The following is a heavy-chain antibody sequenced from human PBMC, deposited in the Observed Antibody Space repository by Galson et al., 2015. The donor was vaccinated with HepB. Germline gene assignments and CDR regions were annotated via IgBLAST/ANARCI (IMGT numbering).Heavy chain of an antibody. D-gene: IGHD4-17*01. CDR3: AKEGGKYYGDYPNWYFDL. CDR1: GFTFSSYG. V-gene: IGHV3-30*18. Sequence: SLRLSCAASGFTFSSYGMHWVRQAPGKGLEWVAVISYDGSNKYYADSVKGRFTISRDNSKNTLYLQMNSLRAEDTAVYYCAKEGGKYYGDYPNWYFDLWGRGTLVTVSS. J-gene: IGHJ2*01. CDR2: ISYDGSNK.